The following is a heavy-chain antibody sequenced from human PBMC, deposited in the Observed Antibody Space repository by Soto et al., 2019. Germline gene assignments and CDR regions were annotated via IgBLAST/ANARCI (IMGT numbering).Heavy chain of an antibody. V-gene: IGHV3-30-3*01. CDR1: GFTFSSYA. D-gene: IGHD3-10*01. CDR3: ASDAMVRGAAYYFDY. Sequence: PGGSLRLSCAASGFTFSSYAMHWVRQAPGKGLEWVAVISYDGSNKYYADSVKGRFTISRDNSKHTLYLQMNSLRAEDTAVYYCASDAMVRGAAYYFDYWGQGTLVTVSS. CDR2: ISYDGSNK. J-gene: IGHJ4*02.